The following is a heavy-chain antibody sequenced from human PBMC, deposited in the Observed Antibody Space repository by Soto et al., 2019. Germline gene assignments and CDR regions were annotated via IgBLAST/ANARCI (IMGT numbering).Heavy chain of an antibody. Sequence: EVQLLESGGGLVQPGESLRLSCAASGFTFGNYFMNWVRQAPGKGLEWVSDISSNGGRTHYADSVRGRFTISRDNSRNNLYLQMSSLRAEDTALYYCAKDLHWYGMDVWGQGTTVTVSS. CDR2: ISSNGGRT. CDR1: GFTFGNYF. J-gene: IGHJ6*02. CDR3: AKDLHWYGMDV. D-gene: IGHD1-1*01. V-gene: IGHV3-23*01.